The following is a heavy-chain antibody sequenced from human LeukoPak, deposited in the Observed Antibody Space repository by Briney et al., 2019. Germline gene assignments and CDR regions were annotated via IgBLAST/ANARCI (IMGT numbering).Heavy chain of an antibody. CDR1: GFTFSTYG. J-gene: IGHJ1*01. D-gene: IGHD4-17*01. V-gene: IGHV3-30*02. CDR2: IRHDGSYK. CDR3: ARDRADYGRGFFQY. Sequence: GGSLRLSCAESGFTFSTYGMHWVRQAPGKGLEWVASIRHDGSYKYFQDSVKGRFTISRDNSKNTLYLQMNSLRAEDTAVYYCARDRADYGRGFFQYWGQGALVTVSS.